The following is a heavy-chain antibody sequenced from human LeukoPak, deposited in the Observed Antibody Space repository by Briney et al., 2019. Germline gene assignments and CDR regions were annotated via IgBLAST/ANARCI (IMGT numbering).Heavy chain of an antibody. Sequence: ASVKVSCKASGYSYTSYGVSWVRQAPGQGLEWMGRINPNSGGTNYAQKFQGRVTMTKDTSISTAYMELSRLRSDDTAVYYCARGSSGWHAADYWGQGALVTVSS. CDR3: ARGSSGWHAADY. D-gene: IGHD6-19*01. J-gene: IGHJ4*02. CDR2: INPNSGGT. V-gene: IGHV1-2*06. CDR1: GYSYTSYG.